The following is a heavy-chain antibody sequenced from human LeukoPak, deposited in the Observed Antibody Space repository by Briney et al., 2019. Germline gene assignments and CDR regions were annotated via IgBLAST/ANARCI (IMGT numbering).Heavy chain of an antibody. CDR3: ARDRWDCSGGSCYSSLGY. J-gene: IGHJ4*02. Sequence: GGSLRLSCAPSAFTFSSYSMNWVRQAPGKGLEWVSSISSSSSYIYYADSVKGRFTLSRDNAKNSLYLQMNSLRAKDTVVYYCARDRWDCSGGSCYSSLGYWGQGTLVTVSS. V-gene: IGHV3-21*01. CDR2: ISSSSSYI. D-gene: IGHD2-15*01. CDR1: AFTFSSYS.